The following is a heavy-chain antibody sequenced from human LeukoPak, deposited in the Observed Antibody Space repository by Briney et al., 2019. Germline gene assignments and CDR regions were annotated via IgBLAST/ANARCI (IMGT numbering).Heavy chain of an antibody. J-gene: IGHJ6*04. Sequence: SETLSLTCTGSRGSPTEDNFYSGWIRQPPGRGLEWLGYSHYGGYPNYNPSLKSRVPISVDTSKNQFSLNLSSVTAADTAVYYCAGDASLGYFYAMDVWGKGTTVTVSS. CDR3: AGDASLGYFYAMDV. D-gene: IGHD3-16*01. CDR1: RGSPTEDNFY. CDR2: SHYGGYP. V-gene: IGHV4-61*01.